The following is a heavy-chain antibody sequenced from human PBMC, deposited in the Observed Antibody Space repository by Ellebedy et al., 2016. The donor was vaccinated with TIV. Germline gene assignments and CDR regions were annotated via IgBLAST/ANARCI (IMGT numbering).Heavy chain of an antibody. CDR2: INAGNGNT. Sequence: ASVKVSCKASGYTFTSFAMHWVRQAPGQSLEWMGWINAGNGNTKYSQKFQGRVTITRDTSASTAYMELSSLRSEDTAVYYCARQEIAAAVKEPNFDYWGQGTLVTVSS. J-gene: IGHJ4*02. CDR1: GYTFTSFA. V-gene: IGHV1-3*01. CDR3: ARQEIAAAVKEPNFDY. D-gene: IGHD6-13*01.